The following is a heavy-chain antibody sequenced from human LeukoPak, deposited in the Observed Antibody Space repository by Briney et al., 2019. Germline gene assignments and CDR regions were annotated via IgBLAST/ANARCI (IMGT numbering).Heavy chain of an antibody. CDR3: TRENWTKDY. D-gene: IGHD1-1*01. CDR1: GGSISSYY. V-gene: IGHV3-7*01. CDR2: INGDGSET. Sequence: ETLSLTCTVSGGSISSYYWSWVRQAPGKGLEWVADINGDGSETFYVDSFKGRFTISRDNAKSSLYLQIHSLRVEDTALYYCTRENWTKDYWGQGTLVTVSS. J-gene: IGHJ4*02.